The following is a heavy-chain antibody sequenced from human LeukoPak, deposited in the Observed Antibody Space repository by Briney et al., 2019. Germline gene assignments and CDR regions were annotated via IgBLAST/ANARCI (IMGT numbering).Heavy chain of an antibody. D-gene: IGHD4-17*01. CDR2: INHSGST. Sequence: PSETLSLTCAVYGGSFSGYYWSWIRQPPGKGLGWIGEINHSGSTNYNPSLKSRVTISVDTSKNQFSLKLSSVTAADTAVYYCARVRATVYPKPFSYYYYGMDVWGQGTTVTVSS. CDR3: ARVRATVYPKPFSYYYYGMDV. J-gene: IGHJ6*02. V-gene: IGHV4-34*01. CDR1: GGSFSGYY.